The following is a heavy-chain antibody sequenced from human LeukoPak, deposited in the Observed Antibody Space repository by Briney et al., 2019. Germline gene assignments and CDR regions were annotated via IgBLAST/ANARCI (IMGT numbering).Heavy chain of an antibody. Sequence: PGGSQRLSCAGSGFTFSSYAMSWVRQAPGKGLEWVSAISGSGGSTYYADSVKGRFTISRDNSKNTLYLQMNSLRAEDTAVYYCAKDSYYDSSGFFTGDYWGQGTLVTVSS. CDR1: GFTFSSYA. CDR3: AKDSYYDSSGFFTGDY. CDR2: ISGSGGST. D-gene: IGHD3-22*01. J-gene: IGHJ4*02. V-gene: IGHV3-23*01.